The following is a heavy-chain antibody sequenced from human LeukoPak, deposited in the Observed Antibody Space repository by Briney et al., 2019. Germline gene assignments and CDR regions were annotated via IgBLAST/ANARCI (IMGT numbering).Heavy chain of an antibody. Sequence: GASVKVSCKASGGTFSSYAISWVRQAPGQGLEWMGWISAYSGNTNYAQKLQGRVTMTTDTSTSTAYMELRSLRSDDTAVYYCARSQTVTTLLISWGQGTLVTVSS. D-gene: IGHD4-17*01. CDR2: ISAYSGNT. CDR3: ARSQTVTTLLIS. CDR1: GGTFSSYA. V-gene: IGHV1-18*01. J-gene: IGHJ4*02.